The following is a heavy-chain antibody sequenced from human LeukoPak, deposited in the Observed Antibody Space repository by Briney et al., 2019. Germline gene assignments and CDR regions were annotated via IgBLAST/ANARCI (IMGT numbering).Heavy chain of an antibody. D-gene: IGHD1-26*01. CDR1: GFTFSNYW. CDR3: AVGANPGAFDY. V-gene: IGHV3-74*01. Sequence: GGSLRLSCAASGFTFSNYWMHWVREAPGKGLVWVSRINGDGSGTGYADSVKGRFTISRDNAKNTLYLQMNSLRAEDTAVYYCAVGANPGAFDYWGQGTLVTVSS. CDR2: INGDGSGT. J-gene: IGHJ4*02.